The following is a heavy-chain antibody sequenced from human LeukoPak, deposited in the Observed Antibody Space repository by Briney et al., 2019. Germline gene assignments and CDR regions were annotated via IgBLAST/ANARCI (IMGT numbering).Heavy chain of an antibody. J-gene: IGHJ3*02. D-gene: IGHD3-10*01. Sequence: SETLSLTCTVSGGSISSHYWSWIRQPPGKGLEWIGYIYYSGSTNYNPSLKSRVTISVDSSKNQFSLRVNSVTAADTAVYYCARDKSRTYGSADAFDIWGQGTMVTVSS. CDR1: GGSISSHY. CDR2: IYYSGST. CDR3: ARDKSRTYGSADAFDI. V-gene: IGHV4-59*11.